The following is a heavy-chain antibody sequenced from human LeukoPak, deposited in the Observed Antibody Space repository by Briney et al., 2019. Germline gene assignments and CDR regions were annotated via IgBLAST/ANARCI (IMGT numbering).Heavy chain of an antibody. J-gene: IGHJ4*02. D-gene: IGHD3/OR15-3a*01. CDR3: ARVTDWGYFDY. V-gene: IGHV4-38-2*02. Sequence: PSETLSLTCTVSGYSISSGYYWGWIRQPPGKGLEWIGSIYHSGSTYYNPSLKSRVTISVDTSKNQFSLKLSSVTAADTAVYYCARVTDWGYFDYWGQGTLVTVSS. CDR2: IYHSGST. CDR1: GYSISSGYY.